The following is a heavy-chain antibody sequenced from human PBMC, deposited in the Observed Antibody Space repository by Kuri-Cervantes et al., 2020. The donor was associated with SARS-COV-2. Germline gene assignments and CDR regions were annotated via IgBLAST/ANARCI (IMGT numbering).Heavy chain of an antibody. V-gene: IGHV3-30*18. J-gene: IGHJ4*02. Sequence: GESLKISCEVPGFTFTSYAMHWVRQAPGKGLEWVALISYDGTNEYYAVSVKGRFAISRDNSKNTLYLQMNSLRTEDTAIYYCAKDQHGIVVVMAAIDYWGQGALVTVSS. CDR1: GFTFTSYA. CDR3: AKDQHGIVVVMAAIDY. D-gene: IGHD2-21*01. CDR2: ISYDGTNE.